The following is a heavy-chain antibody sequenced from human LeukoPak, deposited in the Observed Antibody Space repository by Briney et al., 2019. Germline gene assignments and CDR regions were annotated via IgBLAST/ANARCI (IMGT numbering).Heavy chain of an antibody. J-gene: IGHJ6*03. Sequence: SSAKVSCNASGGTFSSYAISWVRQAPGQGLEWMGGIIPYFGAANYAQKVEGRVTITTDECTSTAYMEQSRLRCEDTDVYYCARGVSGSYYSSLIFYMDVWGKGTTVTVSS. CDR1: GGTFSSYA. V-gene: IGHV1-69*05. CDR3: ARGVSGSYYSSLIFYMDV. CDR2: IIPYFGAA. D-gene: IGHD1-26*01.